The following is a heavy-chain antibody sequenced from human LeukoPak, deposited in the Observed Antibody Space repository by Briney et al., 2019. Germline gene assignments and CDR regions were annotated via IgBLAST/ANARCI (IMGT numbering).Heavy chain of an antibody. V-gene: IGHV1-18*01. CDR2: ISAYNGNT. D-gene: IGHD1-26*01. J-gene: IGHJ4*02. CDR3: ARDRVGATGVCSEY. CDR1: GYTFTSYG. Sequence: ASVKVSCKASGYTFTSYGISWVRQAPVQGLEWMGWISAYNGNTNYAQKLQGRVTMTTDTSTRTACMERRRLRYDDTAVYYCARDRVGATGVCSEYWGEGTLVTVSS.